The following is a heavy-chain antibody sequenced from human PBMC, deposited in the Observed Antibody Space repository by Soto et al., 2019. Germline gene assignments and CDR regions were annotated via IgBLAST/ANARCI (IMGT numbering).Heavy chain of an antibody. CDR2: INDDGSDT. CDR1: GFTFPNYW. D-gene: IGHD5-12*01. Sequence: GGSLRLSCAASGFTFPNYWMHWVRQAPVKGLVWVSRINDDGSDTRYVDSVKGRFTISRDNAKNTVYLQMNSPRAEDTAVYYCARDKSGPADYWGPGTLVTVSS. J-gene: IGHJ4*02. V-gene: IGHV3-74*01. CDR3: ARDKSGPADY.